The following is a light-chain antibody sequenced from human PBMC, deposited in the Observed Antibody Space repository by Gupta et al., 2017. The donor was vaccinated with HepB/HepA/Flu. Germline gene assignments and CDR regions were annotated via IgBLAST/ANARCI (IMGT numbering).Light chain of an antibody. CDR3: AAWDDSLNGVV. Sequence: QSVLTQPPSVSEAPRQRVTISCSGSSSNLGNNAVNWYQQLPGQAPKLLIYYDDLRPSGVSDRFSGSKSGTSASLAIIGLQAEDEADYYCAAWDDSLNGVVFGGGTKLTVL. J-gene: IGLJ2*01. V-gene: IGLV1-36*01. CDR2: YDD. CDR1: SSNLGNNA.